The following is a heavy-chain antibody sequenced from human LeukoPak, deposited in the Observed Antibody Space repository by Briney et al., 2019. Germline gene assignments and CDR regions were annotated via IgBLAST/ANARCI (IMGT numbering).Heavy chain of an antibody. V-gene: IGHV4-59*12. J-gene: IGHJ4*02. CDR1: GGSISNKY. CDR3: ARVTPGYCSGGSCYAVDY. CDR2: IYYSGST. D-gene: IGHD2-15*01. Sequence: SETLSLTCTVSGGSISNKYWSWIRQPPGKGLEWIGYIYYSGSTNYNPSLKSRVTILVDTSKNQFSLKLSSVTAADTAVYYCARVTPGYCSGGSCYAVDYWGQGTLVTVSS.